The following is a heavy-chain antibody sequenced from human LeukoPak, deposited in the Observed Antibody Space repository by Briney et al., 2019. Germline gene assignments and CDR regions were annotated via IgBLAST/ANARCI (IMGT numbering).Heavy chain of an antibody. CDR3: AKDATPYY. V-gene: IGHV3-23*01. Sequence: QTGGSLRLSCAASGFTFSNYAMTWVRQAPGKGLEWLSTISGSGDRTFYADSVKGRFTTSRDNSKNTVYLQTNRLRAEDSAVYYCAKDATPYYWGQGTLVTVSS. CDR1: GFTFSNYA. D-gene: IGHD2-15*01. CDR2: ISGSGDRT. J-gene: IGHJ4*02.